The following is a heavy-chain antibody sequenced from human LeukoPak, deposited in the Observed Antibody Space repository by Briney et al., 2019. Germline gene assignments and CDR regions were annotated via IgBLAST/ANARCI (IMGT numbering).Heavy chain of an antibody. V-gene: IGHV1-18*04. D-gene: IGHD6-13*01. J-gene: IGHJ4*02. CDR1: GYTFTSYG. CDR2: ISAYNGNT. CDR3: AISPGSSSWSHPPGNFGY. Sequence: ASVKVSCKASGYTFTSYGISWVRQDPGQGLEWMGWISAYNGNTNYAQKLQGRVKMTTDTSTSTAYMELRSLRSDDTAVYYCAISPGSSSWSHPPGNFGYWGQGTLVTVSS.